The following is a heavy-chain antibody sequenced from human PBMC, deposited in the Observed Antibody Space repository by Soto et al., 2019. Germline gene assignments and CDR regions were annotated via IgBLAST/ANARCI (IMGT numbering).Heavy chain of an antibody. CDR1: GYTFTSYY. V-gene: IGHV1-46*01. D-gene: IGHD3-3*01. CDR3: ASSRGYYDFWSGLYYFDY. CDR2: INPSGGST. J-gene: IGHJ4*02. Sequence: ASVKVSCKASGYTFTSYYMHWVRQAPGQGLEWMGIINPSGGSTSYAQKFQGRVTMTRDTSTSTVYMELSSLRSEDTAVYYCASSRGYYDFWSGLYYFDYWGQGTLVTVPQ.